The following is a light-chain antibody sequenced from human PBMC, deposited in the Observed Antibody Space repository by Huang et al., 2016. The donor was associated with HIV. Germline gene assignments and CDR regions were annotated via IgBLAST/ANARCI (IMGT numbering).Light chain of an antibody. CDR2: LGS. CDR1: QCLMHSNGYNN. J-gene: IGKJ2*01. CDR3: MQALPTPPYT. V-gene: IGKV2-28*01. Sequence: DIVMTQYPLSLPVTAGEPASISCRSSQCLMHSNGYNNLDGYLQKPGQSPQLLIYLGSTRASGVPDRFSGSGSGTDFTLKISRVEAEDIGAYYCMQALPTPPYTFGQGTKLEIK.